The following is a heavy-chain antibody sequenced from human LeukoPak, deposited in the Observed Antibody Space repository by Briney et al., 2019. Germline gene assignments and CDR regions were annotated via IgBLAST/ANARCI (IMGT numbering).Heavy chain of an antibody. CDR2: IYPSDSDT. V-gene: IGHV5-51*01. D-gene: IGHD1-26*01. J-gene: IGHJ4*02. Sequence: GESLKISCQASGYSFTSHWIGWVRQMPGRGLEWMGIIYPSDSDTRYSPSFQGQVTISADKSITTAYLQWSSLKPSDTAMYYCARRLPSSGSYYPFDYWGQGTLVTVSS. CDR1: GYSFTSHW. CDR3: ARRLPSSGSYYPFDY.